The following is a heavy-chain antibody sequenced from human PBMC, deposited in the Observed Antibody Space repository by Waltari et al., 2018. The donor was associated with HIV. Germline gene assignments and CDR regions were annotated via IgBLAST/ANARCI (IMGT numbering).Heavy chain of an antibody. CDR2: IYTSGST. V-gene: IGHV4-61*02. J-gene: IGHJ6*02. D-gene: IGHD3-3*01. Sequence: QVQLQESGPGLVKPSQTLSLTCTVSGGAISSGGYYWSWIRQPAGKGLEGIGRIYTSGSTNYNPPLKSRVTISVDTSKNQFSLKLSSVTAADTAVYYCAREGKEDYDFWSGYFFGMDVWGQGTTVTVSS. CDR1: GGAISSGGYY. CDR3: AREGKEDYDFWSGYFFGMDV.